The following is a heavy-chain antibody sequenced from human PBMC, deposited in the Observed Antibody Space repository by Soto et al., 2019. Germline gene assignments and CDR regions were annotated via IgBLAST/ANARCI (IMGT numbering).Heavy chain of an antibody. CDR1: RRSISSGDYY. V-gene: IGHV4-30-4*01. Sequence: SETLSLTCTVSRRSISSGDYYWSWIRQPPGKGLEWIGYIYYSGSTYYNPSLKSRVTIPIDTSKKQSSLKLSSVTAADTAVYYCARVPFYAPSGSYYIDYWGQGTLVTVSS. CDR2: IYYSGST. J-gene: IGHJ4*02. CDR3: ARVPFYAPSGSYYIDY. D-gene: IGHD1-26*01.